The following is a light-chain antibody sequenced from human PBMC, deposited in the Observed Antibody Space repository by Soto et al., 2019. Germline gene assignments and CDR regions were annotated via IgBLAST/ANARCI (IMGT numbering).Light chain of an antibody. V-gene: IGLV2-11*01. CDR3: SSYTDNDTYV. J-gene: IGLJ1*01. Sequence: QSALTQPRSVSGSPGQSVTISCTGTSSNVGVYNYVSWYQQHPGKAPKLMIYDVSNRPSGVSNRFSGSKSGNTASLTISGLQAEDEADYYCSSYTDNDTYVFGGGTKVTVL. CDR1: SSNVGVYNY. CDR2: DVS.